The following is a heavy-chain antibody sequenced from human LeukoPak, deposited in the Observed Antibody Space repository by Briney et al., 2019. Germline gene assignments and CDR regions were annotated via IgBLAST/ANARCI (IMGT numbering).Heavy chain of an antibody. CDR1: GYTLTELS. D-gene: IGHD1-7*01. CDR2: FDPEDGET. Sequence: ASVKVSCKVSGYTLTELSMHWVRQAPGKGLEWMGGFDPEDGETIYAQKFQGRVAMTEDTSSDTAYMELSSLRSEDTAVYYCATGPITGTTYFDYWGQGTLVTVSS. V-gene: IGHV1-24*01. CDR3: ATGPITGTTYFDY. J-gene: IGHJ4*02.